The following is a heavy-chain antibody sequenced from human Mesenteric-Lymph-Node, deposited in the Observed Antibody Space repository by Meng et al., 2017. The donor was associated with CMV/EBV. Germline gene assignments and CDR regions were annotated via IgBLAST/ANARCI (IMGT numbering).Heavy chain of an antibody. CDR1: GFSLSTSGVG. D-gene: IGHD6-13*01. CDR2: LYWDDDK. Sequence: QITLKASGPTLVKPTQTLTLTCTFSGFSLSTSGVGVGWIRQPPGKALERLALLYWDDDKRYSPSLKSRLTITKDTSKNQVVLTMTNMDPVDTATYYCAHSSGIAAAGPFYFDYWGQGTLVTVSS. CDR3: AHSSGIAAAGPFYFDY. V-gene: IGHV2-5*02. J-gene: IGHJ4*02.